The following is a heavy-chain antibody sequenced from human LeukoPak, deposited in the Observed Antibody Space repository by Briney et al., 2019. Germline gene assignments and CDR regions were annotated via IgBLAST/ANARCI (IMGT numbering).Heavy chain of an antibody. V-gene: IGHV4-39*01. Sequence: PSETLSLTCTVSGGSISSSSYYWGWIRQPPGKGLEWIGSIYYTESIYYNPSLKSRVTISVDTSKNQLSLKLSSVTAADSAVYYCAASYGSGSYWDYWGQGTLVTVSS. CDR2: IYYTESI. CDR3: AASYGSGSYWDY. CDR1: GGSISSSSYY. D-gene: IGHD3-10*01. J-gene: IGHJ4*02.